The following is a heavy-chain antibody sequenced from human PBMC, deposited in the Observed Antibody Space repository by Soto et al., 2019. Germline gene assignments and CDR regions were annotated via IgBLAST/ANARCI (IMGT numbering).Heavy chain of an antibody. CDR3: AIGYGDYSRVYYYYYMDV. V-gene: IGHV4-31*03. D-gene: IGHD4-17*01. Sequence: SETLSLTCTISGGSISSGGYYWSWIRHPPGKGMEWIGNIYYSGSTNYNPSLKSRLTISLDTSKNQFSLKLSSVTAADTAVFYCAIGYGDYSRVYYYYYMDVWGKGTTVTVSS. CDR2: IYYSGST. CDR1: GGSISSGGYY. J-gene: IGHJ6*03.